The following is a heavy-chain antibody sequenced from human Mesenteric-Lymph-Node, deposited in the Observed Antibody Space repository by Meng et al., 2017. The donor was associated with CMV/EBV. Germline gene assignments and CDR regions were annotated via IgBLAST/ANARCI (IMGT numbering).Heavy chain of an antibody. V-gene: IGHV3-48*03. Sequence: GESLKISCAASGFTFSSYEMNWVRQAPGKGLEWVSYISSSGSTIYYADSVKGRFTISKDNAKNSLYLQMNSLRAEDTAVYYCARDIVVVPAAIDYGMDVWGQGTTVTVSS. J-gene: IGHJ6*02. CDR2: ISSSGSTI. CDR3: ARDIVVVPAAIDYGMDV. CDR1: GFTFSSYE. D-gene: IGHD2-2*01.